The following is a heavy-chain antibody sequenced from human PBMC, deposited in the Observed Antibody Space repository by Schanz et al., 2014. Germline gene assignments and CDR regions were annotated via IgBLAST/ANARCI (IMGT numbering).Heavy chain of an antibody. V-gene: IGHV1-18*01. D-gene: IGHD2-2*01. CDR1: GYYFGGFG. J-gene: IGHJ4*02. CDR2: IGAFQENT. Sequence: QVQLVQSGTEVKKPGASMKISCKAFGYYFGGFGISWVRQAPGQGFEWMGWIGAFQENTKYAQKFQDRVTLTSDTAASTAYRELRSLRPYDTAVYYCLRANPTQHVVLPDALRYWGQGTLVSVSS. CDR3: LRANPTQHVVLPDALRY.